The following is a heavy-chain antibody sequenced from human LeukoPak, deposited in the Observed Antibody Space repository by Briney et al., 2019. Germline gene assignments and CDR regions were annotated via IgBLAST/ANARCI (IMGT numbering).Heavy chain of an antibody. D-gene: IGHD6-19*01. CDR1: GGSISSSTYY. V-gene: IGHV4-39*07. CDR2: IYYGGST. Sequence: PSETLSLTCTVSGGSISSSTYYWGWIRQPPGKGLEWIGSIYYGGSTNYNPSLKSRVTISVDTSKNQFSLKLSSVTAADTAVYYCARRLRSDWLGVGYYYMDVWGKGTTVTVSS. J-gene: IGHJ6*03. CDR3: ARRLRSDWLGVGYYYMDV.